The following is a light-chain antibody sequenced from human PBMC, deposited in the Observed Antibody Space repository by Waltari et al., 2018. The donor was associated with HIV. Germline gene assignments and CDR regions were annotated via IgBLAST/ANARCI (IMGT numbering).Light chain of an antibody. CDR3: QQYGSSPRT. J-gene: IGKJ1*01. V-gene: IGKV3-20*01. CDR1: QSVSSSD. Sequence: EIVLTQSPGTLSLSPGERATLSCRASQSVSSSDLAWYQQTPGQAPRHLTYGAASKATGIPDRVSGSGSGTDFTLTISRLEPEDFAVYYCQQYGSSPRTFGQGTKVEIK. CDR2: GAA.